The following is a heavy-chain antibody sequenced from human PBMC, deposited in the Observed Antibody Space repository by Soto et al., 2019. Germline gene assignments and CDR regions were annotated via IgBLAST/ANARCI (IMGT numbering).Heavy chain of an antibody. CDR1: GYTFTSYG. J-gene: IGHJ5*02. Sequence: ASVKVSCKASGYTFTSYGISWVRQAPGQGLEWMGWISAYNGNTNYAQKLQGRVTMTTDTSTSTAYMELRSLRSDDTAVYYCARTLQDIVVVPAEYNWFDPWGQGTLVTSPQ. CDR2: ISAYNGNT. V-gene: IGHV1-18*01. D-gene: IGHD2-2*01. CDR3: ARTLQDIVVVPAEYNWFDP.